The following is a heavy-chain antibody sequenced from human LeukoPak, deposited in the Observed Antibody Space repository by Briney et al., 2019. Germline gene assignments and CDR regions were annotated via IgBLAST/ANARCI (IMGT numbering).Heavy chain of an antibody. V-gene: IGHV3-30*03. Sequence: GGSLRLSCAASGFTFNSFGMHWVRQAPGKGLEWVAVISYDGSNKYYADSVKGRFTISRDNYKNTLYPQMNSLRAEDTAVYYCARVTIPYYYGSGSYPGAYWGQGTLVTVSS. CDR2: ISYDGSNK. J-gene: IGHJ4*02. CDR1: GFTFNSFG. CDR3: ARVTIPYYYGSGSYPGAY. D-gene: IGHD3-10*01.